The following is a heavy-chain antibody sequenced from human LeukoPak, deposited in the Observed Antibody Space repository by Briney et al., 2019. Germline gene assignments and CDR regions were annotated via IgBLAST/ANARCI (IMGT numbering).Heavy chain of an antibody. CDR2: IDWDDDK. J-gene: IGHJ4*02. CDR3: ARTNSGSYFDY. V-gene: IGHV2-70*04. D-gene: IGHD1-26*01. Sequence: SGPTLVNPTQTLTLTCTFSGFSLRTRGMRVRWIRQSPGKALEWLARIDWDDDKFYSTSLETRLTVSKDTYKTQVVLTMTNMDAVDTATYYCARTNSGSYFDYWGQGTLVTVSS. CDR1: GFSLRTRGMR.